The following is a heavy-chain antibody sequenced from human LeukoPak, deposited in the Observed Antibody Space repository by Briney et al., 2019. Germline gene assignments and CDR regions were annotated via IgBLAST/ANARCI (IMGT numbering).Heavy chain of an antibody. V-gene: IGHV3-15*01. CDR1: GFTFSSYA. J-gene: IGHJ4*02. Sequence: PGGSLRLSCAASGFTFSSYAMSWVRQAPGKGLEWVGRIKSKTDGGTTDYAAPVKGRFTISRDDSKNTLYLQMNSLKTEDTAVYYCTTVGNMIVVVIDYWGQGTLVTVSS. CDR2: IKSKTDGGTT. D-gene: IGHD3-22*01. CDR3: TTVGNMIVVVIDY.